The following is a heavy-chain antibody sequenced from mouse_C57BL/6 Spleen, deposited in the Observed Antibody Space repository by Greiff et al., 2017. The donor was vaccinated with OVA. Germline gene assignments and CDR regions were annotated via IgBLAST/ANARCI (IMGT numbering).Heavy chain of an antibody. V-gene: IGHV1-82*01. Sequence: QVQLKESGPELVKPGASVKISCKASGYAFSSSWMNWVKQRPGKGLEWIGRIYPGDGDTNYNGKFKGKATLTADKSSSTAYMQLSSLTSEDSAVYFCGSNYAMDYWGQGTSVTVSS. CDR3: GSNYAMDY. D-gene: IGHD5-1*01. J-gene: IGHJ4*01. CDR2: IYPGDGDT. CDR1: GYAFSSSW.